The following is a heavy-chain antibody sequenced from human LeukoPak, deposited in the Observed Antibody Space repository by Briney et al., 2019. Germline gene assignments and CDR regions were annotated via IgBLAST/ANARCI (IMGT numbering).Heavy chain of an antibody. V-gene: IGHV3-21*01. Sequence: GGSLRLSCAASGFTFSSYNMNWVRQAPGRGLEWVSSTTSSSSYIYYADSVKGRFTISRDNAKNSLYLQMNSLRAEDTAVYYCAELGITMIGGVWGKGTTVTISS. CDR3: AELGITMIGGV. CDR1: GFTFSSYN. CDR2: TTSSSSYI. D-gene: IGHD3-10*02. J-gene: IGHJ6*04.